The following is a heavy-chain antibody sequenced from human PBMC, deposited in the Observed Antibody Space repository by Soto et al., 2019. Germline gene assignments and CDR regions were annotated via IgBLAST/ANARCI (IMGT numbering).Heavy chain of an antibody. Sequence: GGSLRLSCAASGFTFSSYSMNWVRQAPGKGLEWLSYISGSGTSISYRDSVRGRFTISRDNAKNSLYLQIDSLGAEDTAVYYCARSRYNDYWGQGTLVTVSS. J-gene: IGHJ4*02. CDR3: ARSRYNDY. CDR2: ISGSGTSI. D-gene: IGHD1-1*01. V-gene: IGHV3-48*01. CDR1: GFTFSSYS.